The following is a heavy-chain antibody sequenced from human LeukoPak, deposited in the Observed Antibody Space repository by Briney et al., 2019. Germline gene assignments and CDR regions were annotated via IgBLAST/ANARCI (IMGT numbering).Heavy chain of an antibody. CDR2: INHGGTT. J-gene: IGHJ4*02. V-gene: IGHV4-34*01. Sequence: SETLSLTCAVYGGSLSGHYWDWIRQPPGKGLEWIGLINHGGTTNYNPSLKSRVTISIDTSKNQFSLNLNSVTAADTAVYYCAGSRGAWLQSIADFWGQGTLVTVSS. CDR3: AGSRGAWLQSIADF. CDR1: GGSLSGHY. D-gene: IGHD5-24*01.